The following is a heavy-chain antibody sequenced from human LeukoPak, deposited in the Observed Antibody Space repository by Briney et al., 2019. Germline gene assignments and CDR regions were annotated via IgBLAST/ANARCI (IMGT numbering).Heavy chain of an antibody. Sequence: GGSLRLSCAASGFTFSSYSMNWVRQAPGKGLEWVSYISSSSSTIYYADSVKGRFTISRDNAKNSLYLQMNSLRAEDTAVYYCARDAYDFWSGNYYYMDVWGKGTTVTVSS. J-gene: IGHJ6*03. CDR1: GFTFSSYS. D-gene: IGHD3-3*01. CDR3: ARDAYDFWSGNYYYMDV. V-gene: IGHV3-48*01. CDR2: ISSSSSTI.